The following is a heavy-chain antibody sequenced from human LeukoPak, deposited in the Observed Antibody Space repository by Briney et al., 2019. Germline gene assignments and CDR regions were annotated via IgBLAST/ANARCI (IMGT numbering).Heavy chain of an antibody. J-gene: IGHJ4*02. CDR3: AKDLYNYIWGTYELDG. CDR2: IYYDGNNK. CDR1: GFTFISYG. V-gene: IGHV3-30*18. Sequence: SLRLSFASSGFTFISYGMHWVRQATGKGLEWVAVIYYDGNNKFYADSVKGRFTISRDNSKSTLYLQMNSLRAEDTGVYYGAKDLYNYIWGTYELDGWGQGSLVTVSS. D-gene: IGHD3-16*01.